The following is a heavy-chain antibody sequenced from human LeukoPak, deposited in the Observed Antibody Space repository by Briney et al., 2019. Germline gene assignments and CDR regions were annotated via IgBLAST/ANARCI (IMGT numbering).Heavy chain of an antibody. V-gene: IGHV5-51*01. J-gene: IGHJ5*02. Sequence: SGESLKISCEVFGYSFTSYWIGWVRQRPGKGLEWMGVIYPGDSDTRYSPSFQGQVTISADKSISTAYLQWSSLKASDTAMYYCARRGGLLWWFDPWGQGTLVTVSS. CDR3: ARRGGLLWWFDP. D-gene: IGHD2-2*01. CDR2: IYPGDSDT. CDR1: GYSFTSYW.